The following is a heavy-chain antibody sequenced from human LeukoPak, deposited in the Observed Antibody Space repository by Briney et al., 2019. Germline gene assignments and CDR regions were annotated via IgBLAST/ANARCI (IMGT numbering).Heavy chain of an antibody. Sequence: SETPSDTPAVPGGSIRITSYYWGSIRQPPGKGLEWIGSIYYSAHTYYNPYLKSRVTISVDTSNSQCSLKLSSVTAADTAVYYWARSGSYPDYWGQGTLVTVSS. CDR2: IYYSAHT. D-gene: IGHD1-26*01. CDR1: GGSIRITSYY. J-gene: IGHJ4*02. CDR3: ARSGSYPDY. V-gene: IGHV4-39*01.